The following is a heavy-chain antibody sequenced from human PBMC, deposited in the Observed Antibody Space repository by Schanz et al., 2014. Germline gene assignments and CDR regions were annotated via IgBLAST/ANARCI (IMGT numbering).Heavy chain of an antibody. CDR1: GFTFTAHW. CDR3: TRDRPHSWFDP. CDR2: TNNYGSDT. J-gene: IGHJ5*02. Sequence: EEHLVESGGGLVQPGGSLRLSCSASGFTFTAHWMHWVRQVPGKGLVWVSRTNNYGSDTVYADSVKGRFTASRDNAKNTLYLQMNSLRADDTAVYYCTRDRPHSWFDPWGQGTLVTVSS. V-gene: IGHV3-74*01. D-gene: IGHD6-6*01.